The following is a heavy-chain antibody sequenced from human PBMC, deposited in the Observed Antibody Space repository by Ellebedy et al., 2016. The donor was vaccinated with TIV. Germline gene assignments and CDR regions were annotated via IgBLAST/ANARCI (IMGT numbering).Heavy chain of an antibody. V-gene: IGHV3-72*01. CDR3: ASSRMEPVVIPGTH. J-gene: IGHJ4*02. CDR2: IRSKSRGGTT. D-gene: IGHD2-2*01. Sequence: GGSLRLSCAASGLTLSDHYMDWVRQAPGKGLEWLGFIRSKSRGGTTEYAASLKGRFTISRDDSKNSVYLQMNSLKSEDTAVYFCASSRMEPVVIPGTHWGQGTLVTVSS. CDR1: GLTLSDHY.